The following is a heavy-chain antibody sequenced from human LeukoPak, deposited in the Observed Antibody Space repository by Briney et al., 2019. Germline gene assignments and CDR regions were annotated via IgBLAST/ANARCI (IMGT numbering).Heavy chain of an antibody. CDR3: ARDGLHTAHFDY. D-gene: IGHD5-18*01. J-gene: IGHJ4*02. V-gene: IGHV3-48*02. Sequence: GGSLRLSCAASGFTFSTYTMNWVRQAPGKGLEWVSTVSDSSDVHYSDSVKGRFTISRDNARNSLYLQMSSLRDEDTAVYYCARDGLHTAHFDYWGQGTLVTVSS. CDR1: GFTFSTYT. CDR2: VSDSSDV.